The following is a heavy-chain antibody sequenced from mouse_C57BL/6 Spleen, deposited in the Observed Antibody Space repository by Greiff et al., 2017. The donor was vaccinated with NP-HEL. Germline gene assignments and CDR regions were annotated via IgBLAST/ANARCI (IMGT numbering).Heavy chain of an antibody. CDR1: GYAFTNYL. Sequence: QVQLQQSGAELVRPGTSVKVSCKASGYAFTNYLIEWVKQRPGQGLEWIGVINPGSGGTNYNEKFKGKATLTADKSSSTAYMQLSSLTSEDSAVYFCAMGYGSSYIAYWGQGTLVTVSA. D-gene: IGHD1-1*01. CDR2: INPGSGGT. CDR3: AMGYGSSYIAY. J-gene: IGHJ3*01. V-gene: IGHV1-54*01.